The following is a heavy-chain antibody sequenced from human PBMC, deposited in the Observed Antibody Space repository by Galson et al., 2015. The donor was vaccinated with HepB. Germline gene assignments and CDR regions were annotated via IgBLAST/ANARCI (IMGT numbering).Heavy chain of an antibody. CDR1: GFTFSSYW. CDR2: IKQDGSEK. J-gene: IGHJ6*03. CDR3: VRGRTSYYYMDV. Sequence: SLRLSCAASGFTFSSYWMSWVRQAPGKGLDWVANIKQDGSEKYYVDSVKGRFTISRDNAKNSLYLQMNSLRAEDTAVYYCVRGRTSYYYMDVWGKGTTVTVSS. V-gene: IGHV3-7*04. D-gene: IGHD1-1*01.